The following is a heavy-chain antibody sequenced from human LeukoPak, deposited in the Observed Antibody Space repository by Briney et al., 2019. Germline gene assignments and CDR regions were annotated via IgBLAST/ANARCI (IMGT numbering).Heavy chain of an antibody. CDR3: AKADSSSSPIQH. V-gene: IGHV3-23*01. D-gene: IGHD6-6*01. J-gene: IGHJ1*01. CDR2: ISGSGGST. CDR1: GFTFSSYA. Sequence: GGPLRLSCAASGFTFSSYAMGWVRQAPGKGLEWVSAISGSGGSTYYADSVKGRFTISRDNSKNTLYLQMNSLRAEDTAVYYCAKADSSSSPIQHWGQGTLVTVSS.